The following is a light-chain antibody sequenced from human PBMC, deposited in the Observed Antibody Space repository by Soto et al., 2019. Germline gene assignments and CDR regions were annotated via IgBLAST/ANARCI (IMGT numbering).Light chain of an antibody. V-gene: IGKV3-15*01. CDR1: QSVSTD. J-gene: IGKJ4*01. CDR3: QQYNEWPLT. CDR2: GAS. Sequence: EIVMTQSPATLSVSPGERASLSCRASQSVSTDLAWYQQKPAQAPRLLIYGASTRATGIPARFSGGGSGTEFTLTISSLQSADFAVYYCQQYNEWPLTFVGWTKVEIK.